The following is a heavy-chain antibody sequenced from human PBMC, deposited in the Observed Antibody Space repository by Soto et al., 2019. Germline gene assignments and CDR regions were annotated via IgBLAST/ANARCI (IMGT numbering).Heavy chain of an antibody. V-gene: IGHV3-23*01. CDR1: GFTFSSYA. CDR2: IDNSGGVT. D-gene: IGHD6-19*01. Sequence: GGSLRLSCAASGFTFSSYAMNWVRQAPGKGLEWVSSIDNSGGVTYYADSVKGRFTISRDNSKDTLYLQMSSLRGEDTAVYFCAKGLLAVAAYDGVDIWGQGTMVTVSS. J-gene: IGHJ3*02. CDR3: AKGLLAVAAYDGVDI.